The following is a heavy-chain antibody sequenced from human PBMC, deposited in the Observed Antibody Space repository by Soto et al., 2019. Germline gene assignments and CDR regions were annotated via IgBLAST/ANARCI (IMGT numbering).Heavy chain of an antibody. Sequence: QVQLVESGGGVVQPGRSLRLSCAASGFTFSSYGMHWVRQAPGKGLEWVAVISYDGSNKYYADSVKGRFTISRDNSKNTLYLQMNSLRAEDTAVYYCAKDPGGYNWFDPWGQGTLVTVSS. CDR1: GFTFSSYG. D-gene: IGHD3-10*01. J-gene: IGHJ5*02. V-gene: IGHV3-30*18. CDR3: AKDPGGYNWFDP. CDR2: ISYDGSNK.